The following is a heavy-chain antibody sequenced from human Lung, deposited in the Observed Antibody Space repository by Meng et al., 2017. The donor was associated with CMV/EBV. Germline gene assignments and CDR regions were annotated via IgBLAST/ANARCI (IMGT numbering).Heavy chain of an antibody. Sequence: GESLKISCAASGFTFSGSAMHWVRQASGKGLEWVARIRSKANSYATAYAASVKGKFTRPRDDSKNTAYLQMNSLKSEGTAEYYCTSWPDYKYYYYCGMDVWGQGXTVTVSS. J-gene: IGHJ6*02. CDR1: GFTFSGSA. CDR3: TSWPDYKYYYYCGMDV. CDR2: IRSKANSYAT. V-gene: IGHV3-73*01. D-gene: IGHD4-11*01.